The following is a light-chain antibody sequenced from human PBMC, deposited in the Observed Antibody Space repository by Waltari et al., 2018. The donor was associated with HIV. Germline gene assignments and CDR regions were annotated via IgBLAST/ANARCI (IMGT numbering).Light chain of an antibody. J-gene: IGLJ3*02. CDR2: QDN. Sequence: SYEVTQPPSVAVSPGQTATITCSGYELGDKYTCWYQQKPGQSPLLVIYQDNKRPSGIPERFSGSSSGHTATLTISGTLPMDEADYYCQAWGSTTSGVSGRGTRLTVL. CDR3: QAWGSTTSGV. V-gene: IGLV3-1*01. CDR1: ELGDKY.